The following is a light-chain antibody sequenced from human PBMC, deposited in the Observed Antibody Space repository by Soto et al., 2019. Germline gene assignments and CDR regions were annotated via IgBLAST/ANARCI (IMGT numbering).Light chain of an antibody. CDR1: QDIRRN. CDR2: PAS. V-gene: IGKV1-9*01. J-gene: IGKJ4*01. Sequence: DIQMTQSPAFLSASVGDRITITCRASQDIRRNLAWYQQKAGKAPKVLISPASSLQGGVPSRFSGSGSGTEFSLTISCLQPEDFATYYCQQLNDYPLTFGGGTKVEIK. CDR3: QQLNDYPLT.